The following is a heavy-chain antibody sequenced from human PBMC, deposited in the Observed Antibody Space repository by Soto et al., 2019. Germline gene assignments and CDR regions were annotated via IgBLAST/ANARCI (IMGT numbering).Heavy chain of an antibody. CDR3: ARDQYYYGSGSYYSHYYGMDV. D-gene: IGHD3-10*01. Sequence: QVQLVQSGAEVKKPGASVKVSCKASGYTFTGYYMHWVRQAPGQGLEWMGWINPNSGGTNYAQKFQGWVTRTRDTSISTAYMELSRLRSDDTAVYYCARDQYYYGSGSYYSHYYGMDVWGQGTTVTVSS. CDR1: GYTFTGYY. CDR2: INPNSGGT. V-gene: IGHV1-2*04. J-gene: IGHJ6*02.